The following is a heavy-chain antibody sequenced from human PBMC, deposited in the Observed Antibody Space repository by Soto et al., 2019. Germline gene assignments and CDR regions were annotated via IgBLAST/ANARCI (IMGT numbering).Heavy chain of an antibody. Sequence: QVQLQESGPGLVKPSETLSLTCTVSGVSITSYKWSWIRQSPGKGLEWIAYMYSSGSSSYNPSLKSRVTISVDTSKNPYSLKVNSATAADTAVYYCAREWSAFDSWGQGILVTVSS. J-gene: IGHJ4*02. CDR1: GVSITSYK. CDR2: MYSSGSS. CDR3: AREWSAFDS. D-gene: IGHD2-15*01. V-gene: IGHV4-59*01.